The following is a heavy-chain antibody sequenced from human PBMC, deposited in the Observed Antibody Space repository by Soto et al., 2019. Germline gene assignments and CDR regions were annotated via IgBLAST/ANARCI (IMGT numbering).Heavy chain of an antibody. D-gene: IGHD3-16*02. CDR1: GGSINSYC. CDR2: VYSTGTT. V-gene: IGHV4-4*07. Sequence: QVQLQESGPGLVKPSETLSLTCSVSGGSINSYCWSWIRQPAGKGLEWIGRVYSTGTTDYNPSLNSRATMSVETSKNQFSLKMTSVIAADTAVYYCASGNAWGVIVASWGQGTLVTVS. CDR3: ASGNAWGVIVAS. J-gene: IGHJ5*02.